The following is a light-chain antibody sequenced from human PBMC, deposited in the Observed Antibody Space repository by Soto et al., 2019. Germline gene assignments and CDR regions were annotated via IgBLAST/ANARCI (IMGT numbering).Light chain of an antibody. CDR2: EAS. J-gene: IGKJ2*01. V-gene: IGKV1-5*03. Sequence: DIQMTQSPSTLSASVGDRVTITCRASQNVRNWLAWYQQKPGTAPKLLIYEASNLEDGVPSRFSGSGSGTEFTLTIRCLQPDDFATYYCEQYNCYSLYTFGQGTKLEIK. CDR3: EQYNCYSLYT. CDR1: QNVRNW.